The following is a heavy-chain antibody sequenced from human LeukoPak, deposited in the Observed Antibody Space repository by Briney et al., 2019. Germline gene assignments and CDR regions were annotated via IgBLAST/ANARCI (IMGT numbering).Heavy chain of an antibody. V-gene: IGHV3-11*01. J-gene: IGHJ6*02. D-gene: IGHD2-2*01. CDR1: GFTFSDYY. Sequence: PGGSLSLSCAASGFTFSDYYMSWIRQAPGKGLEWVSYISSSVSTIYYADSVKGRFTISRDNAKNSLYLQMNSLRAEDTAVYYCARDYTARSTSYYCYGMDVWGQGTTVTVSS. CDR3: ARDYTARSTSYYCYGMDV. CDR2: ISSSVSTI.